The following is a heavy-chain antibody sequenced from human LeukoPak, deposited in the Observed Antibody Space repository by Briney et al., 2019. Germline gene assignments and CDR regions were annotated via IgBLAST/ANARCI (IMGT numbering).Heavy chain of an antibody. D-gene: IGHD2-21*01. CDR1: DGSSSSSS. Sequence: NPSETLSLTCTVSDGSSSSSSWNWIRLPPGKGLEWIGYIYYSGNTMYNPSLESRVTISVDTYKNQIPLKLRSVTAADTAIYYCARRQQTGGDNGLHNWFDPWGQGTLVTVSS. CDR2: IYYSGNT. V-gene: IGHV4-59*08. CDR3: ARRQQTGGDNGLHNWFDP. J-gene: IGHJ5*02.